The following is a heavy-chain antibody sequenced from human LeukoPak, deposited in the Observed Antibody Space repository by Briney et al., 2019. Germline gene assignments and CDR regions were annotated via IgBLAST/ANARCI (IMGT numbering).Heavy chain of an antibody. V-gene: IGHV4-4*02. Sequence: PSGTLSLTRAVSGVSMRSNWWSWVRQSPGKGLEWIGEIYHSGSTDYNPSLKSRVDIAVDQSRSQFSLKLRSVTAADTAVYYCVGNGYYSIDYWGQGTLVTVSS. CDR3: VGNGYYSIDY. CDR2: IYHSGST. CDR1: GVSMRSNW. J-gene: IGHJ4*02. D-gene: IGHD3-22*01.